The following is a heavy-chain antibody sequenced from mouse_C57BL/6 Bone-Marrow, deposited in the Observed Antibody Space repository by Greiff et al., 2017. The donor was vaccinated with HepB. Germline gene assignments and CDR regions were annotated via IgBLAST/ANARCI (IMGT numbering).Heavy chain of an antibody. CDR1: GFTFSDYY. CDR2: ISNGGGST. Sequence: EVQVVESGGGLVQPGGSLKLSCAASGFTFSDYYMYWVRQTPEKRLEWVAYISNGGGSTYYPDTVKGRFTISRDNAKNTLYLQMSRLKSEDTAMYYCARRGSYGNSWFAYWGQGTLVTVSA. CDR3: ARRGSYGNSWFAY. D-gene: IGHD2-1*01. J-gene: IGHJ3*01. V-gene: IGHV5-12*01.